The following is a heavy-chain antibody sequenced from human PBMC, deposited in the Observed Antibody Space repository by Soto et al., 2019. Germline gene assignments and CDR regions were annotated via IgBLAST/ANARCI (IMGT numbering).Heavy chain of an antibody. CDR1: GGTFSSYA. CDR3: ARRGREDMVVTAVPYYYYCGMDV. V-gene: IGHV1-69*01. Sequence: QVQLVQSGAEVKKPGSSVKVSCKASGGTFSSYAISWVRQAPGQGREWMGGIIPIFGTANYAQKFQGRVTITVDEYTSTADMERRSLRSEDTAVYYCARRGREDMVVTAVPYYYYCGMDVWGQGTTVTVSS. CDR2: IIPIFGTA. J-gene: IGHJ6*02. D-gene: IGHD2-21*02.